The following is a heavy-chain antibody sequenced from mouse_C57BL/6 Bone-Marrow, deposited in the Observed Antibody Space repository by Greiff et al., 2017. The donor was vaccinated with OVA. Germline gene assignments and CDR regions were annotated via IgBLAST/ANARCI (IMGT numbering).Heavy chain of an antibody. J-gene: IGHJ4*01. V-gene: IGHV1-82*01. CDR2: IYPGDGDT. Sequence: QVTLKVCGPELVKPGASVKISCKASGYAFSSSWMNWVKQRPGKGLEWIGRIYPGDGDTNYNGKFKGKATLTADKSSSTAYMQLSSLTSEDSAVYFCARWNYPYAMDYWGQGTSVTVSS. CDR3: ARWNYPYAMDY. CDR1: GYAFSSSW. D-gene: IGHD2-1*01.